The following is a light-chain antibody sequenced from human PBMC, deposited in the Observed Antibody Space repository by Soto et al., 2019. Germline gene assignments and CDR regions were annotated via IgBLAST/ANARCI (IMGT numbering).Light chain of an antibody. CDR2: RNN. CDR1: SSNIGSNY. CDR3: APWDDSLSGLV. Sequence: QSVLTQPPSASGTPGQRVTISCSGSSSNIGSNYVYWYQHLPGTAPKLLIYRNNQRPSGVPDRFSGSKSGTSASLAISGLRSEDEADYYCAPWDDSLSGLVFGGGTKLTVL. V-gene: IGLV1-47*01. J-gene: IGLJ2*01.